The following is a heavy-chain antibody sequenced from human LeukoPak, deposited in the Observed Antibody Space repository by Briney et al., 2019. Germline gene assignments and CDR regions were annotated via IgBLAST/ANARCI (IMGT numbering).Heavy chain of an antibody. D-gene: IGHD3-9*01. CDR2: INDFGDSA. J-gene: IGHJ4*02. CDR1: GFTFDDYT. CDR3: AREPPVYDILTGTFDY. Sequence: PGGSLRLSCVASGFTFDDYTMHWVRQAPGKGLEWVSLINDFGDSAYYADSVKGRFTISRDNAKNSLYLQMNSLRAEDTAVYYCAREPPVYDILTGTFDYWGQGTLVTVSS. V-gene: IGHV3-43*02.